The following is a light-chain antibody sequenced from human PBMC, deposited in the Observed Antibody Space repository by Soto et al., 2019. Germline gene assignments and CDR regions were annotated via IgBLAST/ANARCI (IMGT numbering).Light chain of an antibody. CDR2: AAS. J-gene: IGKJ1*01. V-gene: IGKV1-39*01. CDR1: QSISSY. CDR3: QQSYSTPRT. Sequence: DIQMTQSPSSLSASVGDRVTITCRASQSISSYLNWYQQKPGKAPKLLIYAASRLQSGVPSRFSGSGSGTYFTLTISSLQPEDFATYYCQQSYSTPRTFGQGTKVEIK.